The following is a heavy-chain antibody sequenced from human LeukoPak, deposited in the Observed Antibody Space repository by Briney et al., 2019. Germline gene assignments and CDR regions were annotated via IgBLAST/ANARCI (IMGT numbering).Heavy chain of an antibody. CDR3: ARGENDYGDYVDY. V-gene: IGHV1-69*04. D-gene: IGHD4-17*01. CDR1: GYTFTSYG. Sequence: ASVKVSCKASGYTFTSYGISWVRQAPGQGLEWMGRIIPILGIANYAQKFQGRVTITADKSTSTAYMELSSLRSEDTAVYYCARGENDYGDYVDYWGQGTLVTVSS. J-gene: IGHJ4*02. CDR2: IIPILGIA.